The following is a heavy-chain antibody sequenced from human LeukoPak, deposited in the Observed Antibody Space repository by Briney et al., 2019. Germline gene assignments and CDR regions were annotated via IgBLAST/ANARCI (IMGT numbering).Heavy chain of an antibody. D-gene: IGHD3-9*01. CDR2: INHSGST. CDR3: AGRSYDILTGYPTEDAFDI. Sequence: SETLSLTCAVYGGSFSGYYWSWIRQPPGKGLEWLGEINHSGSTNYNPSLKSRVTISVDTSKNQFSLKLSSVTAADTAVYYCAGRSYDILTGYPTEDAFDIWGQGTMVTVSS. V-gene: IGHV4-34*01. J-gene: IGHJ3*02. CDR1: GGSFSGYY.